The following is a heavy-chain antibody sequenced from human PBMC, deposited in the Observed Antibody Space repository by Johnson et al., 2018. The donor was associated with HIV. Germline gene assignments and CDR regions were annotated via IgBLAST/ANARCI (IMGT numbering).Heavy chain of an antibody. CDR3: ARGGEYSSSLYAFDI. CDR2: ISYDGSNK. V-gene: IGHV3-30*04. D-gene: IGHD6-13*01. CDR1: GFTFSSYA. J-gene: IGHJ3*02. Sequence: QVQLVESGGGVVQPGRSLRLSCAASGFTFSSYAMHWVRQAPGKGLEWVAVISYDGSNKYYADSVKGRFSISRDNSKNTLYVQMNSLTTEDTAVYFCARGGEYSSSLYAFDIWGQGTMVTVSS.